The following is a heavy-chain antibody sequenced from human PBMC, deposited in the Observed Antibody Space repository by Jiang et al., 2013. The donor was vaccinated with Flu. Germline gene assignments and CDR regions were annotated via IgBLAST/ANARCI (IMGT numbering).Heavy chain of an antibody. CDR2: IIPIFGTA. Sequence: SGAEVKKPGSSVKVSCKASGGTFSSYAISWVRQAPGQGLEWMGGIIPIFGTANYAQKFQGRVTITADKSTSTAYMELSSLRSEDTAVYYCARSGDSSGWSADYGMDVWGQGTTVTVSS. J-gene: IGHJ6*02. V-gene: IGHV1-69*06. D-gene: IGHD6-19*01. CDR1: GGTFSSYA. CDR3: ARSGDSSGWSADYGMDV.